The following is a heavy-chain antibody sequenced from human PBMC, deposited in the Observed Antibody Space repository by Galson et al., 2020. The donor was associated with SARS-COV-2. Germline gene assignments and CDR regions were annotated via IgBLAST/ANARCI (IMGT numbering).Heavy chain of an antibody. V-gene: IGHV3-23*01. Sequence: GESLKISCAAPGFTFSSYAMSWVRQAPGKGLEWVSAISGSGGSTYYADSVKGRFTISRDNSKNTLYLQMNSLRAEDTAVYYCAKSACGWYCGVDYWGQGTLVTVSS. CDR3: AKSACGWYCGVDY. J-gene: IGHJ4*02. CDR2: ISGSGGST. CDR1: GFTFSSYA. D-gene: IGHD6-19*01.